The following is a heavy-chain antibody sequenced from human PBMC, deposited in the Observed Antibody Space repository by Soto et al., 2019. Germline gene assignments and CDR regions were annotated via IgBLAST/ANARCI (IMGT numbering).Heavy chain of an antibody. CDR3: ARIRSRSGWFDP. Sequence: SGPTLVNPTQTLTLTCTFSGFSLSTIGMFVGWIRQPPGKALEWLARIDWDDDKYYNTSLKTRLTISKDTSRNQVVLTMTNMDPVDTATYYCARIRSRSGWFDPWGQGTLVTVSS. D-gene: IGHD2-8*02. V-gene: IGHV2-70*11. CDR2: IDWDDDK. J-gene: IGHJ5*02. CDR1: GFSLSTIGMF.